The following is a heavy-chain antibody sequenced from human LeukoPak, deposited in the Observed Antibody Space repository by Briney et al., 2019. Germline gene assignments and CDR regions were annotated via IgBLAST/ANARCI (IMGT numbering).Heavy chain of an antibody. CDR2: IRSKAYGGTT. CDR3: TADYDDPSTFDY. Sequence: PGGSLRLSCTASGFTFSDYAMNWVRQAPGKGLEWVGFIRSKAYGGTTEYAASVKGRFSISRDDSKSTAHLQMNSLKTEDAAVYYCTADYDDPSTFDYWGQGTLVTVSS. CDR1: GFTFSDYA. J-gene: IGHJ4*02. V-gene: IGHV3-49*04. D-gene: IGHD4-17*01.